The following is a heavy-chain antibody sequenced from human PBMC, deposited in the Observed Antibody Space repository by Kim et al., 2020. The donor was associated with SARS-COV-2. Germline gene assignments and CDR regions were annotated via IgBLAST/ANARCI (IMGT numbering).Heavy chain of an antibody. J-gene: IGHJ6*02. CDR3: ARDYDILTGKLYYYYYGMDV. Sequence: ASVKVSCKASGYTFTSYGISWVRQAPGQGLEWMGWISAYNGNTNYAQKLQGRVTMTTDTSTSTAYMELRSLRSDDTAVYYCARDYDILTGKLYYYYYGMDVWGQGTTVTVSS. D-gene: IGHD3-9*01. CDR1: GYTFTSYG. V-gene: IGHV1-18*01. CDR2: ISAYNGNT.